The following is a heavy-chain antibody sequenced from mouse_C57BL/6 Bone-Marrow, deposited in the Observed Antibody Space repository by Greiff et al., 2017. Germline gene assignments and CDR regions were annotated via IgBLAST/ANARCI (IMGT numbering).Heavy chain of an antibody. Sequence: VQLQQSGAELVRPGASVKLSCKASGYTFTSYGISWVKQRPGQGLEWIGEIYPRSGNTYYNEKFKGKATLTADKSSSTAYMELRSLTSEDSAVYFCASLALWYFDVWGTGHTVTVSS. V-gene: IGHV1-81*01. D-gene: IGHD6-1*01. CDR3: ASLALWYFDV. CDR2: IYPRSGNT. CDR1: GYTFTSYG. J-gene: IGHJ1*03.